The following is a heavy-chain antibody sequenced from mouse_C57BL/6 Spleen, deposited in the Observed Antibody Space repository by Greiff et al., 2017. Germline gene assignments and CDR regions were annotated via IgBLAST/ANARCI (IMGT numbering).Heavy chain of an antibody. D-gene: IGHD1-1*01. CDR1: GYTFTSYT. V-gene: IGHV1-4*01. Sequence: VKLVESGAELARPGASVKMSCKASGYTFTSYTMHWVKQRPGQGLEWIGYINPSSGYTKYNQKFKDKATLTADKSSSTAYMQLSSLTSEDSAVYYCAVITTVVAPDWGQGTTLTVSS. J-gene: IGHJ2*01. CDR3: AVITTVVAPD. CDR2: INPSSGYT.